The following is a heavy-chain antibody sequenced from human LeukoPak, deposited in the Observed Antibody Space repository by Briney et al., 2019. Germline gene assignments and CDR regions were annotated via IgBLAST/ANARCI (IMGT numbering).Heavy chain of an antibody. J-gene: IGHJ3*02. CDR2: ISGSGGST. Sequence: GGSLRLSCAASGFTFSSYAMSWVRQAPGKGLEWVSAISGSGGSTYYADSVKGRFTVSRDNSKNTLYLQMNSLRAEDTAVYYCAKRIAVAGPPEDGAFDIWGQGTMVTVSS. CDR1: GFTFSSYA. D-gene: IGHD6-19*01. V-gene: IGHV3-23*01. CDR3: AKRIAVAGPPEDGAFDI.